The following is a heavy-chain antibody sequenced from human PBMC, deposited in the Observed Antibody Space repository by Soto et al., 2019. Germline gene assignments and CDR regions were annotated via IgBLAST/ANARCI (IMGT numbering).Heavy chain of an antibody. CDR1: GGTFRSYA. Sequence: GASVKVSCKASGGTFRSYAISWVRQAPGQGLEWMVGIIPIFGTANYAQKLQGRVTITADESTSTAYMELSSLRSEDTAVYYCARDSCSGGSWYNFDYRGQGTLINV. D-gene: IGHD2-15*01. CDR2: IIPIFGTA. CDR3: ARDSCSGGSWYNFDY. J-gene: IGHJ4*02. V-gene: IGHV1-69*13.